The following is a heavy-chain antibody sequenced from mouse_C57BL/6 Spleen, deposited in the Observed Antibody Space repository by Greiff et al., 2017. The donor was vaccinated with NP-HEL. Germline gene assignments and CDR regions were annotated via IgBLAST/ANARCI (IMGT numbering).Heavy chain of an antibody. J-gene: IGHJ4*01. Sequence: QVQLQQSGAELVRPGASVTLSCKASGYTFTDYEMHWVKQTPVHGLEWIGAIDPETGGTAYNQKFKGKAILTADKSSSTAYMELRSLTSEDSAVYYCTRGFTTVVEGAMDYWGQGTSVTVSS. D-gene: IGHD1-1*01. CDR3: TRGFTTVVEGAMDY. CDR1: GYTFTDYE. CDR2: IDPETGGT. V-gene: IGHV1-15*01.